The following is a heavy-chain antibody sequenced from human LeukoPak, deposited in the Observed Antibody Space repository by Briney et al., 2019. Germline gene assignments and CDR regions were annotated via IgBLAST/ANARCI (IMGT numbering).Heavy chain of an antibody. CDR2: IIPILGIA. CDR1: GGTFSSYA. Sequence: SVKVSCKASGGTFSSYAICWVRQAPGQGLEWMGRIIPILGIANYAQKFQGRVTITADKSTSTAYMELSSLRSEDTAVYYCARDLNYYDSSGNNDYWGQGTLVTVSS. D-gene: IGHD3-22*01. J-gene: IGHJ4*02. CDR3: ARDLNYYDSSGNNDY. V-gene: IGHV1-69*04.